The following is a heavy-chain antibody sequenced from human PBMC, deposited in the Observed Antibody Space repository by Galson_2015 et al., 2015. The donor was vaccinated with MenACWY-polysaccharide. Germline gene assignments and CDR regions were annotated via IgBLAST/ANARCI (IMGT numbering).Heavy chain of an antibody. J-gene: IGHJ4*03. CDR3: TRTAAADHGYFDY. Sequence: PALVTPSPTLTLPCTFSGFSLRTTGMRVSWIRQPLGKALEWLARIDWNDGKFYSTSLKTRLTISKDTSKNQVVLTMSNMDPVDTATYYCTRTAAADHGYFDYWGQGTQVAVSS. CDR1: GFSLRTTGMR. V-gene: IGHV2-70*04. CDR2: IDWNDGK. D-gene: IGHD6-13*01.